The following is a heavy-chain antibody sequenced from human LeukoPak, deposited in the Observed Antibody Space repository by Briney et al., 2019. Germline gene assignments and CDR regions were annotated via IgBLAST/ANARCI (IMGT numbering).Heavy chain of an antibody. Sequence: SETLSLTCTVSGGSISGHYWTWIRQPAGKGLEWIGRIYSSGSTGYNPSLKSRVTMSVDTSKNQLSLKLSSVTAADTAIYYCARSWSGSVTAADIWGQGTMVTVSS. D-gene: IGHD3-3*01. V-gene: IGHV4-4*07. CDR1: GGSISGHY. J-gene: IGHJ3*02. CDR2: IYSSGST. CDR3: ARSWSGSVTAADI.